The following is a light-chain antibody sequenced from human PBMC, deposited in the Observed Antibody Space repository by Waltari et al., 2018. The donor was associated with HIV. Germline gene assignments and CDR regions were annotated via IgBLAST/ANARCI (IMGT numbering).Light chain of an antibody. CDR2: AAS. CDR3: QQSSSTPPT. V-gene: IGKV1-39*01. CDR1: QFIGNH. J-gene: IGKJ1*01. Sequence: DIQMTQSPPSLSASVGGRVNITCRASQFIGNHLYCYQQQAGTAPKRLFHAASSLQSGVPSRFSGSGSGTDVTLTFSSLQAAEFATSSRQQSSSTPPTFGHGTKV.